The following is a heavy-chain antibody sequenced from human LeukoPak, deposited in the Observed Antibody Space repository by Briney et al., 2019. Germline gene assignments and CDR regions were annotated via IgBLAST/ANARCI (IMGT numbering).Heavy chain of an antibody. V-gene: IGHV3-48*03. CDR2: LSSSGSAF. CDR3: AKDATAVPGTVYMDV. J-gene: IGHJ6*03. Sequence: GGSLTLSCEDSGFTFRSYEMNWVRQAPGKGLEWIAYLSSSGSAFSYADSVKGRFTIARDNAKNTVYLEMNSLRADDTAVYYCAKDATAVPGTVYMDVWGKGTTVTISS. CDR1: GFTFRSYE. D-gene: IGHD2-2*01.